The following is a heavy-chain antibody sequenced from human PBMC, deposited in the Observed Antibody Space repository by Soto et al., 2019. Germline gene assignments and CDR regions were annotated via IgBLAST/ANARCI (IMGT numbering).Heavy chain of an antibody. J-gene: IGHJ3*02. Sequence: LSLTCTVSGASVNDYYWNWVRQPLGKGLEWIGFIHYTGSRIFNPSLQSRVTMSVDVSQNQFSLRLTSVTAADTAIYYCARWGHPAVKAFDIWGQGTTVTVSS. CDR3: ARWGHPAVKAFDI. CDR1: GASVNDYY. V-gene: IGHV4-59*02. CDR2: IHYTGSR. D-gene: IGHD3-16*01.